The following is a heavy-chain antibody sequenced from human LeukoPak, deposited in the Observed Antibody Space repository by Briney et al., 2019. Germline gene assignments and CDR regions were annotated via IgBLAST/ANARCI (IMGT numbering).Heavy chain of an antibody. Sequence: SETLSLTCTVSGVSISSSSYYWGGIRQPPGKGLDWIGNIFYSGSNYYNPSLKSRVTISVDTSKNQVSLNLTSVTAADTAVYYCARDLRWGSSQRHYYYYMDVWGKGTTVTISS. CDR1: GVSISSSSYY. CDR3: ARDLRWGSSQRHYYYYMDV. CDR2: IFYSGSN. J-gene: IGHJ6*03. D-gene: IGHD6-13*01. V-gene: IGHV4-39*07.